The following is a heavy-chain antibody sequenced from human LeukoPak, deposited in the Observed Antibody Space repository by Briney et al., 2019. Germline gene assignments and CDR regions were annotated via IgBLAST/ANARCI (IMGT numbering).Heavy chain of an antibody. D-gene: IGHD4-17*01. V-gene: IGHV3-66*01. Sequence: PGGSLRLSCAASGFTVGNNYMSWVRQAPGKGLEWVSVIYRYGSTYYADSVKGRITISRDNSKNTLYLQMDSLRAEDTAVYYCARLSVTTWYYFDCWAQGTLVTVSS. CDR1: GFTVGNNY. CDR3: ARLSVTTWYYFDC. CDR2: IYRYGST. J-gene: IGHJ4*02.